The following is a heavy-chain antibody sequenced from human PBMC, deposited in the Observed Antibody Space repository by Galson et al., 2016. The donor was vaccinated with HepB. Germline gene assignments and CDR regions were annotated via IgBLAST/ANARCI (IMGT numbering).Heavy chain of an antibody. Sequence: TLSLTCTVSGGSISSGGYYWGWIRQHPGKGLEWIGDIYYTGTTYYSPSLKSRVTISIDTSKDQFSLKLKSVTAADTAVYYCARDLDGSTGWADAYDIWGQGTLVTVSS. CDR1: GGSISSGGYY. CDR2: IYYTGTT. J-gene: IGHJ3*02. CDR3: ARDLDGSTGWADAYDI. D-gene: IGHD1-14*01. V-gene: IGHV4-31*03.